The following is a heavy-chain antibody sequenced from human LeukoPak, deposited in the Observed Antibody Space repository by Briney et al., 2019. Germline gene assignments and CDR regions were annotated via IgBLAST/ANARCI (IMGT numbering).Heavy chain of an antibody. D-gene: IGHD5-12*01. V-gene: IGHV4-34*01. CDR2: INHSGST. CDR3: ARLSGYDWESFYDY. CDR1: GGSFSNFY. J-gene: IGHJ4*02. Sequence: PSETLSLTCAVYGGSFSNFYWSWVRQPPGKGLEWIGEINHSGSTNYNPSLKSLVTISPDPSKNQFSLKLSSVTAADTAVYYCARLSGYDWESFYDYWGQGTLVTVSS.